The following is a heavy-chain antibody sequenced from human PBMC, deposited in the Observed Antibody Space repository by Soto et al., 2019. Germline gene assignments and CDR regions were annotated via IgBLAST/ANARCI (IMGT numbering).Heavy chain of an antibody. CDR1: GGSISSNNFH. J-gene: IGHJ4*02. Sequence: SETLSLTCTVSGGSISSNNFHWGWIRQPPGKGLEWIGNIYYTGTTYYNPSLKSRVTISVDTSKNQFSLKLTSVTATDTAVYYCARRLFSSSWPSYFDYWGQGALVTVSS. CDR3: ARRLFSSSWPSYFDY. D-gene: IGHD6-13*01. V-gene: IGHV4-39*01. CDR2: IYYTGTT.